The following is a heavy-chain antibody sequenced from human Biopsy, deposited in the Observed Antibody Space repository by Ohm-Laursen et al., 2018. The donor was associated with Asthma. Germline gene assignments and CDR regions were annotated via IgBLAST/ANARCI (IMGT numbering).Heavy chain of an antibody. Sequence: SLRLSCAASGFTVSDYHMSWIRQTPGRGLEWISYIGSRITDAIYYADSVKGRFTISRDKSDNTLYLQMNSLTAEDTAVYHCAKDERAYYGSDSKYMQPVPLGDWGQGTVVIVSA. D-gene: IGHD2-21*01. V-gene: IGHV3-11*01. CDR3: AKDERAYYGSDSKYMQPVPLGD. CDR2: IGSRITDAI. CDR1: GFTVSDYH. J-gene: IGHJ4*02.